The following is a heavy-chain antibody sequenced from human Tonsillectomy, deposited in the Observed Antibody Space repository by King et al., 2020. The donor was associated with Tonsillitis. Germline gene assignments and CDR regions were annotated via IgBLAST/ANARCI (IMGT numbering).Heavy chain of an antibody. CDR2: INSDGSST. V-gene: IGHV3-74*01. CDR1: GFTFSSYW. D-gene: IGHD3-3*01. CDR3: ARITIFGVERDY. Sequence: VQLVESGGGLVHPGGSLRLSCAASGFTFSSYWMHWVRQVPGKGLVWVSRINSDGSSTRYADSVKGRFTISRDNAKNTLYLQMNSLRAEDTAVYYCARITIFGVERDYWGQGTLVTVSS. J-gene: IGHJ4*02.